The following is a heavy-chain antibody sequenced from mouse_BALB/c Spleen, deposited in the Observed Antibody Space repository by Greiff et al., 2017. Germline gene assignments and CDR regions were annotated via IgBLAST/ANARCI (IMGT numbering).Heavy chain of an antibody. CDR2: ISYSGST. CDR1: GYSITSDYA. D-gene: IGHD2-1*01. CDR3: AKGGNYVYWYFDV. J-gene: IGHJ1*01. Sequence: EVQLVESGPGLVKPSQSLSLTCTVTGYSITSDYAWNWIRQFPGNKLEWMGYISYSGSTSYNPSLKSRISITRDTSKNQFFLQLNSVTTEDTATYYCAKGGNYVYWYFDVWGAGTTVTVSS. V-gene: IGHV3-2*02.